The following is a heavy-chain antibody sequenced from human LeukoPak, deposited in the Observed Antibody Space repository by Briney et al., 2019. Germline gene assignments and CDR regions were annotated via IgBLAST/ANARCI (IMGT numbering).Heavy chain of an antibody. V-gene: IGHV4-39*01. CDR2: IYYSAST. Sequence: PSETLSLTCSVSGGPISSSSYYWCWIRQPPGKGLEWIGSIYYSASTNYTPSLKSRVTISVDTSKNQFSQKLSSVTAADTAVYYCARHQTTTDYDILTGSDDAFDIWGQGTMVTVSS. CDR3: ARHQTTTDYDILTGSDDAFDI. CDR1: GGPISSSSYY. J-gene: IGHJ3*02. D-gene: IGHD3-9*01.